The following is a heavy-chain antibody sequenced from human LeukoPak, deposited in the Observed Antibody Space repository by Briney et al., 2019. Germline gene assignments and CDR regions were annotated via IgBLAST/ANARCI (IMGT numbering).Heavy chain of an antibody. D-gene: IGHD3-9*01. V-gene: IGHV3-30*04. Sequence: GGSLRLSCAASGFTFSSYAMHWVRQAPGKGLEWVAVISYDGSNKYYAGSVKGRFTISRDNSKNTLYLQMNSLRAEDTAVYYCARVVDDILTGYYVSYYFDYWGQGTLVTVSS. J-gene: IGHJ4*02. CDR3: ARVVDDILTGYYVSYYFDY. CDR1: GFTFSSYA. CDR2: ISYDGSNK.